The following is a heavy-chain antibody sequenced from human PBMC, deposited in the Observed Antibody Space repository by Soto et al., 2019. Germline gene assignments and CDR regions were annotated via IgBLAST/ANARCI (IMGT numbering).Heavy chain of an antibody. CDR2: INHNGSP. Sequence: PSETLSLTCAVYGGSFSYHYWSWIRQPPGKGLEWIGEINHNGSPNYNPSLKSRVTISVDTSKNQFSLKLSAVAAADTAVYYCARYSVGSSWSSPGGPRFDYWGQGTLVTVSS. J-gene: IGHJ4*02. V-gene: IGHV4-34*10. D-gene: IGHD6-13*01. CDR3: ARYSVGSSWSSPGGPRFDY. CDR1: GGSFSYHY.